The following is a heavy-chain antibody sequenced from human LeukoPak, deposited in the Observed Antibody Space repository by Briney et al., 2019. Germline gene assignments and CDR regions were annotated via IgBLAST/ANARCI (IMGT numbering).Heavy chain of an antibody. Sequence: SETLSLTCTVSGYSISSGYYWGWIRQPPGKGLEWIGSIYHSGSTYYNPSLKSRVTISVDTSKNQFSLKLSSVTAADTAVYYCASATFYGSGSYLSPSFDYWGQGTLVTVSS. CDR2: IYHSGST. D-gene: IGHD3-10*01. J-gene: IGHJ4*02. CDR3: ASATFYGSGSYLSPSFDY. V-gene: IGHV4-38-2*02. CDR1: GYSISSGYY.